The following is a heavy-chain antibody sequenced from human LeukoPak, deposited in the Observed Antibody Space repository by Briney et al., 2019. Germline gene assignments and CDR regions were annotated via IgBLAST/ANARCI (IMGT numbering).Heavy chain of an antibody. CDR3: ARVVAAPPTYNWFDP. CDR2: ISSRGSTI. Sequence: PGGSLRLSCAASGFTFSSYEMNWVRQAPGKGLEWVSYISSRGSTIYYADSMKGRFTISRDNAKNSLYLQMNSLRAEDTAIYYCARVVAAPPTYNWFDPWGQGTLVTVSS. CDR1: GFTFSSYE. D-gene: IGHD2-15*01. V-gene: IGHV3-48*03. J-gene: IGHJ5*02.